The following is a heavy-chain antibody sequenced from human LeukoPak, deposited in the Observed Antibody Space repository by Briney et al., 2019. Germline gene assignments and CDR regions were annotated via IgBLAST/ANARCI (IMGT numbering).Heavy chain of an antibody. Sequence: SVKVSCKASGGTFSSYAISWVRQAPGQGLEWMGGIIPIFGTANYAQKFQGRVTITADKSTSTAYMELSSLRSEDTAVYYCAKELGEDCSGGSCSTYNWFDPWGQGTLATVSS. J-gene: IGHJ5*02. CDR1: GGTFSSYA. CDR2: IIPIFGTA. D-gene: IGHD2-15*01. V-gene: IGHV1-69*06. CDR3: AKELGEDCSGGSCSTYNWFDP.